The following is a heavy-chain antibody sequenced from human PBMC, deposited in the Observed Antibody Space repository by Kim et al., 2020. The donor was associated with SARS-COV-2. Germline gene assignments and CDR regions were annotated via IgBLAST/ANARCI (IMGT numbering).Heavy chain of an antibody. V-gene: IGHV5-51*01. J-gene: IGHJ6*02. CDR1: GYSFTSYW. CDR2: IYPGDSDT. D-gene: IGHD6-13*01. CDR3: ARRGERSSWYGDYYYGMDV. Sequence: GESLKISCKGSGYSFTSYWIDWVRQMPGKGLEWMGIIYPGDSDTRYSPSFQGQVTISADKSISTAYLQWSSLKASDTAMYYCARRGERSSWYGDYYYGMDVWGQGTTVTVSS.